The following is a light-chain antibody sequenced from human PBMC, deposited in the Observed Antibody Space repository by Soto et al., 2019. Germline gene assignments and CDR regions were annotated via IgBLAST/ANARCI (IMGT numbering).Light chain of an antibody. V-gene: IGKV1-5*03. CDR2: KAS. CDR1: DDISSW. CDR3: QQYHTSPYT. J-gene: IGKJ2*01. Sequence: QMTQSPSTLSASVGDRVTITCRASDDISSWLAWYQQKPGRAPKLLIYKASNLQSGVPSRFYGSEYGTEFTLTITSLQPEDLATYYCQQYHTSPYTFGQGTRLEI.